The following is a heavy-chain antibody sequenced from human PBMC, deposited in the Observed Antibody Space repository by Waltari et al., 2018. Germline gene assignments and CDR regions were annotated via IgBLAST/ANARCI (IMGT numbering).Heavy chain of an antibody. V-gene: IGHV5-51*01. CDR1: GYSFTSYW. CDR3: ASQDLPREYSYGLDYYYGMDV. Sequence: EVQLVQSGAEVKKPGESLKISCKGSGYSFTSYWIGWVRQMPGKGLEWMGIIYPGDSDTRYSPAFQCQFTISADKSISTAYLQWSSLKASDTAMYYCASQDLPREYSYGLDYYYGMDVWGQGTTVTVSS. J-gene: IGHJ6*02. D-gene: IGHD5-18*01. CDR2: IYPGDSDT.